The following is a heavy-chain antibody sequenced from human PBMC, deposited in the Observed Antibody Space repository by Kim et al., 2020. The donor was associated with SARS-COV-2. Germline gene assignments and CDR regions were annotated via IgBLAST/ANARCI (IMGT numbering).Heavy chain of an antibody. CDR2: LSYDGSNK. D-gene: IGHD5-18*01. Sequence: GGSLRLSCAASGFSFSTYGMHWVRQAPGKGLQWVDILSYDGSNKYYADSVKGRFTISRDNSRNTLYLQMNSLRPEDTAVYYCAKDSSRFTSGSQYFFDYWGRGTLVIVSS. V-gene: IGHV3-30*18. CDR3: AKDSSRFTSGSQYFFDY. CDR1: GFSFSTYG. J-gene: IGHJ4*02.